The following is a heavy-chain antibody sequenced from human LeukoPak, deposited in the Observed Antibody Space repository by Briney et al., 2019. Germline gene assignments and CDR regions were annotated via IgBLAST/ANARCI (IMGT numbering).Heavy chain of an antibody. D-gene: IGHD6-19*01. CDR1: GGSISSYY. CDR2: IYYSGST. V-gene: IGHV4-59*01. J-gene: IGHJ4*02. CDR3: ARVSVTGTLNFDY. Sequence: SETLSLTCTVSGGSISSYYWSWLRQPPGKGLEWIGYIYYSGSTNYNPSLKSRVTISVDTSKNQFSLKLSSVTAADTAVYYCARVSVTGTLNFDYWGQGTLVTVSS.